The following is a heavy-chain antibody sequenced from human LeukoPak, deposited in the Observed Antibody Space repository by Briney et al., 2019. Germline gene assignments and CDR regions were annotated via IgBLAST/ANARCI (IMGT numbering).Heavy chain of an antibody. Sequence: PSQTLSLTCTVSGGSISSGSYYWSWIRQPAGRGLEWIVRIYTSGSTNYNPSFKSRVTISVDTSKNQFSLNLISMTAADTAVYYCARDAIAAARGGYYYYGMDVWGQGTTVTVSS. CDR3: ARDAIAAARGGYYYYGMDV. CDR2: IYTSGST. V-gene: IGHV4-61*02. CDR1: GGSISSGSYY. J-gene: IGHJ6*02. D-gene: IGHD6-13*01.